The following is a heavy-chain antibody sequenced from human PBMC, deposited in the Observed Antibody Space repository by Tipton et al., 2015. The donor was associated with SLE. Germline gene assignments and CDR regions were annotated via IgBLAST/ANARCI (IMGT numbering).Heavy chain of an antibody. CDR1: GFSISSISYY. CDR3: ARWVLGFGESGEYWYFDL. CDR2: IYYSGST. Sequence: TLSLTCTVSGFSISSISYYWSWIRQHPGKGLEWIGYIYYSGSTYYNPSLQNPVTISLDTSKKQFSLKLSSVTAADTAVYYWARWVLGFGESGEYWYFDLWGRGTLVTVSS. D-gene: IGHD3-10*01. V-gene: IGHV4-31*01. J-gene: IGHJ2*01.